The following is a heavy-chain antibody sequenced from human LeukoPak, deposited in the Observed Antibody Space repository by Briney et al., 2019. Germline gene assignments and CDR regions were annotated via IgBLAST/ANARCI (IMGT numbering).Heavy chain of an antibody. Sequence: GALRLACAASGFTFSSYGTHWGRRAPGKGREWVAVISYDGSNKYYADSVKGRFTISRDNSKNTLYLQMNSLRVEDTAVYYCAKGMTTVALDAFDIWGQGTMVTVSS. CDR1: GFTFSSYG. CDR2: ISYDGSNK. V-gene: IGHV3-30*18. CDR3: AKGMTTVALDAFDI. J-gene: IGHJ3*02. D-gene: IGHD4-23*01.